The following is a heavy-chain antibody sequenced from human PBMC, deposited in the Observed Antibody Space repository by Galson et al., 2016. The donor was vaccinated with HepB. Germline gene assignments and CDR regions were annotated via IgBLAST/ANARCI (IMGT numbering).Heavy chain of an antibody. CDR3: TRTAGGYYYGLDV. J-gene: IGHJ6*02. CDR2: ISWNSGTI. D-gene: IGHD1-1*01. CDR1: GFPFDEYA. V-gene: IGHV3-9*01. Sequence: SLRLSCAASGFPFDEYALHWVRPAPGKGLEWVSGISWNSGTIVYADSVKGRFTISRDNAKSSRYLQMSSPTSEDTALYFCTRTAGGYYYGLDVWGQGTTVTVSS.